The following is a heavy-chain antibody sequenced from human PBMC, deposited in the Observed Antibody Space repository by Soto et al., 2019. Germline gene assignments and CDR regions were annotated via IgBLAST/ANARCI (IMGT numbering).Heavy chain of an antibody. D-gene: IGHD2-21*02. CDR1: GYTFTRDG. CDR3: ARDWPDTYCGGDCPLGYYYHGMDV. Sequence: QVQLVQSGPEVKKPGASVKVSCKTSGYTFTRDGISWVRQAPGQGLEWMGWISPYSNDTKYSQRFQGRVTMTTDTSTKTVYMDLSGLKSEDTAVYFCARDWPDTYCGGDCPLGYYYHGMDVWGQGTAVTVSS. J-gene: IGHJ6*02. CDR2: ISPYSNDT. V-gene: IGHV1-18*04.